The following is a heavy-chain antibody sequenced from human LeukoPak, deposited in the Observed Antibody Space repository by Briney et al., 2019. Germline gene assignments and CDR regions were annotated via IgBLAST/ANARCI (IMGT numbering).Heavy chain of an antibody. J-gene: IGHJ4*02. CDR2: ISAYNGNT. V-gene: IGHV1-18*01. CDR3: ARGVRYCSGGSCYYFDY. D-gene: IGHD2-15*01. CDR1: GYTFTSDG. Sequence: ASVKVSCKASGYTFTSDGISWVRQAPGQGLEWMGWISAYNGNTNHAQKPQGRVTMTTDTSTSTAYMELRSLRSDDTAVYYCARGVRYCSGGSCYYFDYWGQGTLVTVSS.